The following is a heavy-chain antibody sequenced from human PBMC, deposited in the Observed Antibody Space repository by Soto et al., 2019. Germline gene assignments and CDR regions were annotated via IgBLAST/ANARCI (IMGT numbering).Heavy chain of an antibody. V-gene: IGHV3-23*01. CDR2: ISGSGGKT. CDR1: GFTFINYA. D-gene: IGHD6-19*01. J-gene: IGHJ4*02. Sequence: GGSLRLSCAASGFTFINYAMSWVRQAPGKGLEWVSTISGSGGKTYYEDSVNGRFTISRDNSKNTLYLQMNSLRAEDTAVYYCANAGYSSGWLGFFDYWGQGTLVTVSS. CDR3: ANAGYSSGWLGFFDY.